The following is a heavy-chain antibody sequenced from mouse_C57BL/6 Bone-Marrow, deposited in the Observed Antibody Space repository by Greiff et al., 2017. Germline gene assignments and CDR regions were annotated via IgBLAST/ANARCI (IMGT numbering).Heavy chain of an antibody. CDR1: GYTFTSYW. J-gene: IGHJ4*01. Sequence: QVHVKQPGAELVKPGASVKLSCKASGYTFTSYWMHWVKQRPGQGLEWIGMIHPNSGSTNYNEKFKSKATLTVDKSSSTAYMQLSSLTSEDSAVYYCARSRGCYYAMDYWGQGTSVTVSS. CDR2: IHPNSGST. V-gene: IGHV1-64*01. CDR3: ARSRGCYYAMDY.